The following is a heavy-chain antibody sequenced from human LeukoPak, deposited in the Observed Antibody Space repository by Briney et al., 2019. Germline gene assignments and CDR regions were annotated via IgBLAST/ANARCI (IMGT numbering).Heavy chain of an antibody. J-gene: IGHJ4*02. V-gene: IGHV4-34*01. CDR2: VNHSGST. CDR1: GGSFSGYY. D-gene: IGHD3-3*01. CDR3: ARGRRDDFWSGYSLYYFDY. Sequence: PSETPSLTCAVYGGSFSGYYWSWIRQPPGKGLEWIGEVNHSGSTNYNPSLKSRVSISVDTSKNQFSLRLNSVTAADTAVYYCARGRRDDFWSGYSLYYFDYWGQGTLVTVSS.